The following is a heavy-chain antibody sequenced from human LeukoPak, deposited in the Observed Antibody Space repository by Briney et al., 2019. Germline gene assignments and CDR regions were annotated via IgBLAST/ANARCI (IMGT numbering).Heavy chain of an antibody. Sequence: PSETLSFTATVAGGSISSYYWGWIRQPAGKGLEWIGRVYTSGSTNYNPSLKSRVTMSVDTSKNQFSLKLSSVTAADTAVYYCARDERDYGDYEYWGQGTLVTVSS. D-gene: IGHD4-17*01. CDR2: VYTSGST. V-gene: IGHV4-4*07. CDR3: ARDERDYGDYEY. CDR1: GGSISSYY. J-gene: IGHJ4*02.